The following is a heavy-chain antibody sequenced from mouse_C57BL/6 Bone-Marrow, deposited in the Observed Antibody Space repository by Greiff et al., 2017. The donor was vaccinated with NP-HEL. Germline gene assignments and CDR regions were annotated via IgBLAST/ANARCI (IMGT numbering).Heavy chain of an antibody. CDR3: AREAYYSNCAMDY. J-gene: IGHJ4*01. D-gene: IGHD2-5*01. Sequence: EVKLVESGPGLVKPSQSLSLTCSVTGYSITSGYYWNWIRQFPGNKLEWMGYISYDGSNNYNPSLKNRISITRDTSKNQFFLKLNSVTTEDTATYYCAREAYYSNCAMDYWGQGTSVTVSS. V-gene: IGHV3-6*01. CDR1: GYSITSGYY. CDR2: ISYDGSN.